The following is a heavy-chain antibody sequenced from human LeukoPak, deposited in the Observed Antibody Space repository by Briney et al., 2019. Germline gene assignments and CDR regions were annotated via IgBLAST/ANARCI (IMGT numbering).Heavy chain of an antibody. Sequence: PGGSLRLSCAASGFSFIGYGMSWVRQAPGKGLEWVSSISSGSGYIYYADSVKGRFTISRDNAQSSLFLQMNALRVDDTAVYYCARDSGHTVANEYFEHWGQGTLLTVTS. CDR3: ARDSGHTVANEYFEH. J-gene: IGHJ1*01. CDR2: ISSGSGYI. V-gene: IGHV3-21*04. D-gene: IGHD3-10*01. CDR1: GFSFIGYG.